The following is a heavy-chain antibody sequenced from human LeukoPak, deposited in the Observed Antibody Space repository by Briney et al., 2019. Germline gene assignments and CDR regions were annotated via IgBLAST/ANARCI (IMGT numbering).Heavy chain of an antibody. Sequence: SETLSLTCAVYGGSFSGYYWSWIRQPPGKGLEWIGTIFYSGSTYYNPSLKSRVTISVDTSKNQFSLKVSSVSAADTAVYHCAKHHILTGYYFFTPFFDYWSQGTLVTVSS. CDR1: GGSFSGYY. V-gene: IGHV4-34*12. D-gene: IGHD3-9*01. J-gene: IGHJ4*02. CDR3: AKHHILTGYYFFTPFFDY. CDR2: IFYSGST.